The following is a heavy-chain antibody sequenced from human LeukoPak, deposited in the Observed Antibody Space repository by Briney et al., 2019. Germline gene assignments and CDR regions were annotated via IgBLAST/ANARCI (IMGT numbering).Heavy chain of an antibody. CDR3: ARETMGLDY. CDR2: ISDGSSTI. Sequence: PGGSLRLSCAASGFTFSNYNLNWVRQAPGKGLEWVSYISDGSSTIYYADSVRGRFTISRDNAKNSLYLQINSLRDEDTAVYYCARETMGLDYWGQGTLVTVSS. D-gene: IGHD1-1*01. V-gene: IGHV3-48*02. J-gene: IGHJ4*02. CDR1: GFTFSNYN.